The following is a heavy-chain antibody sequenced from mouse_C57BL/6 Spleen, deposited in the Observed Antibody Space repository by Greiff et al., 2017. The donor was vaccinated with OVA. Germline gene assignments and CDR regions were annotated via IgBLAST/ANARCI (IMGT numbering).Heavy chain of an antibody. V-gene: IGHV1-61*01. CDR2: IYPSDSET. J-gene: IGHJ4*01. D-gene: IGHD1-1*01. CDR3: ARWGSSYAMDY. Sequence: QVQLHQSGAELVRPGSSVKLSCKASGYTFTSYWMDWVKQRPGQGLEWIGNIYPSDSETHYNQKFKDKATLTVDKSSSTAYMQLSSLTSEDSAVYYCARWGSSYAMDYWGQGTSVTVSS. CDR1: GYTFTSYW.